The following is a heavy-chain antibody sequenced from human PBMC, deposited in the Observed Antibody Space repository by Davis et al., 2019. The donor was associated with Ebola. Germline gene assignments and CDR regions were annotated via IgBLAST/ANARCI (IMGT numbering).Heavy chain of an antibody. Sequence: GESLKISCTDSVITFSSYAMTWVRQAPGKGLEWVSAISGSGGSTYYADSVKGRFTISRDNAKNSLYLQMNSLRAEDTAVYYCARVEWELLRGLLYYYYGMDVWGKGTTVTVSS. CDR1: VITFSSYA. CDR2: ISGSGGST. D-gene: IGHD1-26*01. J-gene: IGHJ6*04. V-gene: IGHV3-23*01. CDR3: ARVEWELLRGLLYYYYGMDV.